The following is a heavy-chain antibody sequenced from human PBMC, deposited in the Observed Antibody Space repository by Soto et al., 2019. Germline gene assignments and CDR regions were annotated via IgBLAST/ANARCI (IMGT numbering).Heavy chain of an antibody. D-gene: IGHD2-21*01. Sequence: SETLSLTCSFSVGSISSGYYYWSWIRQPPGKGLEWIGNIYYSGNTYYNPSLKSRLIISIDTSKKQFSLKVGSVTAADTAVYYCASYSIYGMDVWGQGTPVTVSS. V-gene: IGHV4-30-4*01. CDR1: VGSISSGYYY. CDR3: ASYSIYGMDV. J-gene: IGHJ6*02. CDR2: IYYSGNT.